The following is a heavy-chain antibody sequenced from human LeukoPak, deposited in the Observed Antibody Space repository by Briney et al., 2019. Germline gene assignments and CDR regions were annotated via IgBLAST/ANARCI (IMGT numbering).Heavy chain of an antibody. V-gene: IGHV3-11*03. CDR1: GFTFGDYY. J-gene: IGHJ4*02. D-gene: IGHD3-10*01. Sequence: GGSLKLSCAASGFTFGDYYMTWIRQAPGKGLEWVSAIAASIPNTYYTDSVRGRFTISRDNSKNTLSLQMRSLRAEDTAVYFCARRGHGSGSYYFDYWGQGTLVTVSS. CDR3: ARRGHGSGSYYFDY. CDR2: IAASIPNT.